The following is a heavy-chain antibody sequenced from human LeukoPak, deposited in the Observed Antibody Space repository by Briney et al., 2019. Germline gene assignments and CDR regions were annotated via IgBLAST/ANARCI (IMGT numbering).Heavy chain of an antibody. Sequence: GRSLRLSCAASGFTFSSYGMHWVRQAPGKGLEWVSVIWYDGSNKYYADSVKGRFTISRDNSKNTLYLQMNSLRAEDTAVYYCAKDWDRARDYYYYMDVWGTGTTVTVSS. CDR2: IWYDGSNK. V-gene: IGHV3-33*06. CDR3: AKDWDRARDYYYYMDV. J-gene: IGHJ6*03. CDR1: GFTFSSYG. D-gene: IGHD1-26*01.